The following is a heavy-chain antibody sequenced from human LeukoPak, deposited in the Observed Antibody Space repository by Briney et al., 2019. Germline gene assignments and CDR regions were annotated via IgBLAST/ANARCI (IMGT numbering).Heavy chain of an antibody. D-gene: IGHD6-13*01. Sequence: ASVKVSCKASGYTSTSYDINWVRQATGQGLEWMGWMNPNSGNTGYARKFQGRVTMTRNTSISTAYMELSSLRSEDTAVYYCARGAGVAALSTLDYWGQGTLVTVSS. CDR1: GYTSTSYD. J-gene: IGHJ4*02. CDR2: MNPNSGNT. V-gene: IGHV1-8*01. CDR3: ARGAGVAALSTLDY.